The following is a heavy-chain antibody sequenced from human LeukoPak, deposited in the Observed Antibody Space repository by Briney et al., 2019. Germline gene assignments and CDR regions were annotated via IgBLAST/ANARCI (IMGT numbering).Heavy chain of an antibody. CDR1: GGSISSSSYY. Sequence: SETLSLTCTVSGGSISSSSYYWGWIRQPPGKGLEWIGSIYYSGSTYYNPSLKSRVTISVDTSKNQFSLKLSSVTAADTAVYYCARVIRGSGKIDYWGQGTLVTVSS. D-gene: IGHD6-19*01. V-gene: IGHV4-39*07. J-gene: IGHJ4*02. CDR2: IYYSGST. CDR3: ARVIRGSGKIDY.